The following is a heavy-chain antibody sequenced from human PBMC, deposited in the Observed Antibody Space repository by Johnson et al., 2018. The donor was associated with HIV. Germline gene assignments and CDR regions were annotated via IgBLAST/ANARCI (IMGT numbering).Heavy chain of an antibody. V-gene: IGHV3-11*01. CDR3: ARDKGQWLVLVDAFDI. CDR2: ISSSGSNI. CDR1: GFTFSDYY. J-gene: IGHJ3*02. Sequence: VQLVESGGGLVKPGGSLRLSCAPSGFTFSDYYMSWMRQAPGQGLEWVSYISSSGSNIYKADSVKGRFTISRDHSKNTLNLQMNSLRPEDTGVYSCARDKGQWLVLVDAFDIWGQGTMVTV. D-gene: IGHD6-19*01.